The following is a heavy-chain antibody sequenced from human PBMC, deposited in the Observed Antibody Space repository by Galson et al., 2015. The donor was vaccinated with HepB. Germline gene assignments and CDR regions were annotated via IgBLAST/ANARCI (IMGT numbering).Heavy chain of an antibody. CDR3: ARHSSSWDTNTPYDY. Sequence: SLRLSCAASGFTFSDYYMSWIRQAPGKGLEWVSYISSSSYTNYADSVKGRFTISRDHAKNSLYLQMNSLRAEDTAVYYCARHSSSWDTNTPYDYWGQGTLVTVSS. CDR2: ISSSSYT. J-gene: IGHJ4*02. CDR1: GFTFSDYY. D-gene: IGHD6-13*01. V-gene: IGHV3-11*06.